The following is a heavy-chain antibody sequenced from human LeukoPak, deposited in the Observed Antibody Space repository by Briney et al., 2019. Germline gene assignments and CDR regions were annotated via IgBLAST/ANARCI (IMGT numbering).Heavy chain of an antibody. CDR3: ARGALRRYGLDV. CDR1: GYTFTSYD. Sequence: GASVKVSCKASGYTFTSYDINWVRQATGQGLEWMGWMNPNSGNTGYAQKFQGRVTMTRNTSISTAYMELSSLRSEDTAVYYCARGALRRYGLDVWGQGTLVTVSS. CDR2: MNPNSGNT. D-gene: IGHD4-17*01. V-gene: IGHV1-8*01. J-gene: IGHJ4*02.